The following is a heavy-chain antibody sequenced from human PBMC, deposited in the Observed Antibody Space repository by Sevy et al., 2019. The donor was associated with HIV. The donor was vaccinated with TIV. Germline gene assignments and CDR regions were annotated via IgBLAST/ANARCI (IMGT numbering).Heavy chain of an antibody. V-gene: IGHV3-30*04. CDR2: ISYDGSNK. CDR1: GFTFSSYA. J-gene: IGHJ4*02. Sequence: GESLKISCAASGFTFSSYAMQWVRQAPGKGLEWVAVISYDGSNKYYADSVKGRFTISRDNSKNTLYLQMNSLRAEDTAVYYCATASRYYDSSGYPDYWGQGTLVTVSS. D-gene: IGHD3-22*01. CDR3: ATASRYYDSSGYPDY.